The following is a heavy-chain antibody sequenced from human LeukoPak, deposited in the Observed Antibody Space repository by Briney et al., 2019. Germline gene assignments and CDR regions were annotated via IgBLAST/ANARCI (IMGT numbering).Heavy chain of an antibody. CDR1: GFTFSSYA. Sequence: QPGGSLRISCSASGFTFSSYAMHWVRQTPRKGLEHVSAISGSGGSTYYADSVKGRFTISRDNSKNTLYLQMNSLRAEDTAVYYCARGSRWGSYGYFDYWGQGTLVTVSS. J-gene: IGHJ4*02. CDR2: ISGSGGST. V-gene: IGHV3-64*04. D-gene: IGHD5-18*01. CDR3: ARGSRWGSYGYFDY.